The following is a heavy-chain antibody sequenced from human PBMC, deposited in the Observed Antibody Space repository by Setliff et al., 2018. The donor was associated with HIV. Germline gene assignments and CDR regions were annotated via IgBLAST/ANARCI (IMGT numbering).Heavy chain of an antibody. CDR2: ISGYNADT. CDR3: ARGADHFDTSGYYSFFDP. J-gene: IGHJ5*02. D-gene: IGHD3-22*01. CDR1: GYRFSTFG. V-gene: IGHV1-18*01. Sequence: GASVKVSCKASGYRFSTFGISWVRQAPGQGLEWMGWISGYNADTDYAQKFQGRVSMTTDISTNTAYMELSSLKSDDTAVYYCARGADHFDTSGYYSFFDPWGQGTLVTVSS.